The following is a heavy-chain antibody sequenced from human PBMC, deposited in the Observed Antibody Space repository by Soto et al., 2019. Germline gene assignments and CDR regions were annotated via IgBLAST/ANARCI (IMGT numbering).Heavy chain of an antibody. CDR3: ARVYYDFWSGQSYYHGLDV. Sequence: QVQLVQSGAEVKKPGASVKVSCKASGYTFTNYDINWVRQATGQGLEWMGKINPKSGSTGYPQKFQDRVTMTRDSSISTAYMELSSLTSEDTAVYYCARVYYDFWSGQSYYHGLDVWGQGTAVTVSS. D-gene: IGHD3-3*01. V-gene: IGHV1-8*01. CDR2: INPKSGST. J-gene: IGHJ6*02. CDR1: GYTFTNYD.